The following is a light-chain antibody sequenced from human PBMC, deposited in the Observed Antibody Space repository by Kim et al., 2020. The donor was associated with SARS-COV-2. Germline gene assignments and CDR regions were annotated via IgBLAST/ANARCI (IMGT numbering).Light chain of an antibody. CDR1: SNNVGNEG. CDR2: RNN. CDR3: SAWDSSLSAWV. J-gene: IGLJ3*02. V-gene: IGLV10-54*01. Sequence: RKHATLTCTGNSNNVGNEGVAWLQQHQGHPPKLLSCRNNNRPSGISERFSASRSGNTASLTITGLQPEDEADYYCSAWDSSLSAWVFGGGTQLTVL.